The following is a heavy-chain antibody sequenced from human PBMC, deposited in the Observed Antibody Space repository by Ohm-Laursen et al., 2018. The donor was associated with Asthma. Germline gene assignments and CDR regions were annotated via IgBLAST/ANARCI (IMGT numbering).Heavy chain of an antibody. D-gene: IGHD3-22*01. J-gene: IGHJ4*02. CDR3: AREVPIDYYDSSGYYGFFDY. Sequence: SLRLSCAASGFTFSSYAMHWVRQAPGKGLEWVAVISYDGSNKYYADSVKGRFTISRDNSKNTLYLQMNSLRAEDTAVYYCAREVPIDYYDSSGYYGFFDYWGQGTLVTVSS. V-gene: IGHV3-30-3*01. CDR1: GFTFSSYA. CDR2: ISYDGSNK.